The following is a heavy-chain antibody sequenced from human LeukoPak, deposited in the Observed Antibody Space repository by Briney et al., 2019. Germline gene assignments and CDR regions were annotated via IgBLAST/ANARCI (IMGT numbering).Heavy chain of an antibody. CDR1: GFTFSSFE. D-gene: IGHD3-10*01. CDR3: VRGLDYNVAWVY. Sequence: GGSLILSCVVSGFTFSSFEMNWVRQAPGRGLEWVSYISSSGSTLYYADSVKGRFSISRDNAKNSLYLQMNSLRAEDTAVYYCVRGLDYNVAWVYWGQGTLVTVSS. J-gene: IGHJ4*02. CDR2: ISSSGSTL. V-gene: IGHV3-48*03.